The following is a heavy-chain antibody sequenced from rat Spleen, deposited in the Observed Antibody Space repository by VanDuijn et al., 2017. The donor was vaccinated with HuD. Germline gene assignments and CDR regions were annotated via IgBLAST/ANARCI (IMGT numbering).Heavy chain of an antibody. CDR2: ISSDGDNT. D-gene: IGHD1-11*01. CDR3: ARHGGLRNWFAY. Sequence: EVQLVESDGGLVQAGRSLKLSCAASGFILSDYYMAWVRQAPTKGLEWIASISSDGDNTYYRDSVKGRFTISRDNAKNTQYLQMDSLRSEDTATYYCARHGGLRNWFAYWGQGTLVTVSS. J-gene: IGHJ3*01. V-gene: IGHV5S13*01. CDR1: GFILSDYY.